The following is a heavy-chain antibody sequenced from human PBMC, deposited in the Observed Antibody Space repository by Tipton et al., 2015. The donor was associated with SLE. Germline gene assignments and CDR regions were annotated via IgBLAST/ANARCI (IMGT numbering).Heavy chain of an antibody. CDR3: ARFQWLVQFDY. V-gene: IGHV3-74*01. CDR1: GFTFSSYW. CDR2: INSDGSST. Sequence: GSLRLSCAASGFTFSSYWMHWDRQAPGKGLVWVSRINSDGSSTSYADSVKGRFTISRDNAKNTLYLQMNSLRAEDTAVYYCARFQWLVQFDYWGQGTLVTVSS. D-gene: IGHD6-19*01. J-gene: IGHJ4*02.